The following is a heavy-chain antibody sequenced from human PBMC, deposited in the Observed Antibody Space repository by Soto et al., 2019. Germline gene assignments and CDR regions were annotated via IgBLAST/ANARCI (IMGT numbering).Heavy chain of an antibody. J-gene: IGHJ6*02. D-gene: IGHD5-12*01. CDR1: GFTFSSYS. CDR2: ISSSSSYI. Sequence: PGGSLRLSCAASGFTFSSYSMNWVRQAPGKGLEWVSSISSSSSYIYYADSVKGRFTISRDNAKNSLYLQMNSLRAEDTAVYYCARDFLEFGLDCGYDRGGYSYYGMDVWGQGTTVTVSS. CDR3: ARDFLEFGLDCGYDRGGYSYYGMDV. V-gene: IGHV3-21*01.